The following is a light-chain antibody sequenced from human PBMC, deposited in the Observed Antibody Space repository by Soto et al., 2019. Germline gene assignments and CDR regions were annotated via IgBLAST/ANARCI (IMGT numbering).Light chain of an antibody. CDR3: QQYGSSPYT. CDR2: GAS. CDR1: QSVSSSY. Sequence: EIVLTQSPGTLSLSPGERATLSCRASQSVSSSYLAWYQQKPGQAPRLLIYGASSRATGTPDRFSGSGSGTDFTLTISRLEPGDFAVYCCQQYGSSPYTFGQGTKLEIK. V-gene: IGKV3-20*01. J-gene: IGKJ2*01.